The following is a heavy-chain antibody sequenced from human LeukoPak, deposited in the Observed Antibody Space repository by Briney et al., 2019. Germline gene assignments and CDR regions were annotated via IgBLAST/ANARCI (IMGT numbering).Heavy chain of an antibody. CDR1: GFTFLSYG. D-gene: IGHD6-19*01. CDR2: IRYDGSNK. Sequence: PGGSLRLSCAASGFTFLSYGMHWVRQAPGKGLEWVAFIRYDGSNKYYADSVKGRFTISRDNAKNSLYLQMNSLRAEDTAWYHCARAYDGIAVAGGSYYYYYMDVWGKGTTVTISS. CDR3: ARAYDGIAVAGGSYYYYYMDV. J-gene: IGHJ6*03. V-gene: IGHV3-30*02.